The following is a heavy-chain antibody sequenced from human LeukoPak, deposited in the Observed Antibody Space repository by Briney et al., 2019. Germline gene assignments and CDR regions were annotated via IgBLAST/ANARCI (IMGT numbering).Heavy chain of an antibody. V-gene: IGHV1-69*13. Sequence: ASVKVSCKASGGTFSSYAISWVRQAPGQGLEWMGGIIPIFGTANYAQKFQGRVTITADESTSTAYMELSSLRSEDTAVYYCAREGPQVRTWIQLWASLDYWGQGTLVTVSS. CDR2: IIPIFGTA. D-gene: IGHD5-18*01. J-gene: IGHJ4*02. CDR3: AREGPQVRTWIQLWASLDY. CDR1: GGTFSSYA.